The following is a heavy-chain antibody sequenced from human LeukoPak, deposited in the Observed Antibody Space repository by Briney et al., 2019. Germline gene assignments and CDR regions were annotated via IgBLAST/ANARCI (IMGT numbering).Heavy chain of an antibody. CDR1: GGSISSSSYY. D-gene: IGHD3-10*01. CDR2: IYYSGST. Sequence: SETLSLTRTVCGGSISSSSYYWGWIRQPPGKGLEWIGSIYYSGSTYYNPSLKSRVTISVDTSKNQFSLKLSSVTAADTAVYYCARSYGSGSSVGYWGQGTLVTVSS. CDR3: ARSYGSGSSVGY. V-gene: IGHV4-39*01. J-gene: IGHJ4*02.